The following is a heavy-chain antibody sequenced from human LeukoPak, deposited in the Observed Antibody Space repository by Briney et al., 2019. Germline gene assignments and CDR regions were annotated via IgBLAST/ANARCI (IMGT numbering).Heavy chain of an antibody. Sequence: PGGSLRLSCAASGFTFSSYTMHWVRQAPGKGLEWVSSITGGSNYIFYADSVKGRFTISRDNAKNSLSLQMNSLRAEDTAVYYCARTENYIPEDWFDPWGQGTLVTVSS. D-gene: IGHD5-24*01. CDR1: GFTFSSYT. J-gene: IGHJ5*02. CDR2: ITGGSNYI. V-gene: IGHV3-21*01. CDR3: ARTENYIPEDWFDP.